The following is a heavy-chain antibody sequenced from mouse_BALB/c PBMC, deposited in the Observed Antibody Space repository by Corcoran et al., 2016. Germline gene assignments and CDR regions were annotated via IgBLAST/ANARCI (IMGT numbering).Heavy chain of an antibody. D-gene: IGHD1-1*01. Sequence: QIQLVQSGPELKKPGETVKISCTASGYTFTNYGMNWVKQAPGKGLKWMGWINTYTGEPTYADDFKGRFAFSLETSASTAYLQINNLKNEDTATYFCAITTVVDYWGQGTTLTVSS. CDR2: INTYTGEP. J-gene: IGHJ2*01. CDR1: GYTFTNYG. CDR3: AITTVVDY. V-gene: IGHV9-3-1*01.